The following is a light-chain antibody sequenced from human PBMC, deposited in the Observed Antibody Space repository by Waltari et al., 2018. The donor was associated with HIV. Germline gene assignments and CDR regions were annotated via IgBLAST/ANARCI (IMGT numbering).Light chain of an antibody. J-gene: IGLJ2*01. CDR1: SSDIGSYNY. V-gene: IGLV2-8*01. Sequence: QSVLTQPPSASGTPGQRVTISCTGASSDIGSYNYVSWYQQHPDKAPKLIIYEVNKRPSGVPARFSGAKSGNVASLSVSGLQADDEADYFCSSFAGGDDGVVFGGGTKLTVL. CDR2: EVN. CDR3: SSFAGGDDGVV.